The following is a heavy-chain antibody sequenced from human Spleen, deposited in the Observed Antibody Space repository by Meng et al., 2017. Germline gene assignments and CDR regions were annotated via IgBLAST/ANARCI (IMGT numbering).Heavy chain of an antibody. Sequence: QEHLQTGGAGLLKPSETLSLTCVVSGGSFSDYYWGWIRQPPGKGLEWIGEINHSGSTNYNPSLESRATISVDTSQNNLSLKLSSVTAADSAVYYCARGPTTMAHDFDYWGQGTLVTVSS. CDR3: ARGPTTMAHDFDY. CDR2: INHSGST. D-gene: IGHD4-11*01. J-gene: IGHJ4*02. V-gene: IGHV4-34*01. CDR1: GGSFSDYY.